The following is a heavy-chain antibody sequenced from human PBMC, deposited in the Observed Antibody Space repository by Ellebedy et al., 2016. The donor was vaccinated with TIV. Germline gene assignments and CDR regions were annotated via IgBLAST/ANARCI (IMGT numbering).Heavy chain of an antibody. J-gene: IGHJ4*02. CDR3: ARGKLTWKSEDY. CDR2: TNTDGSRT. Sequence: GESLKISCAASGFTFRNYWMHWVRQVPGQGLMWVSHTNTDGSRTSHADSVKGRFTISRDNGKNTLYLQMNSLRVEDTAVYYCARGKLTWKSEDYWGQGTLVTVSS. CDR1: GFTFRNYW. D-gene: IGHD1-1*01. V-gene: IGHV3-74*01.